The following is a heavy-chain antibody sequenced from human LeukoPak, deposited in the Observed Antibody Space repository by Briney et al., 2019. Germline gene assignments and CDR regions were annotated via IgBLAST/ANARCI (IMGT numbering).Heavy chain of an antibody. J-gene: IGHJ4*02. Sequence: SETLSLTCTVSGDSISDYYWSWIRQPAGRGLERIGRIFTTENTDYNPSLTSRVTMSIDTSKNQFSLELRSVTAADTAVYYCTRDPAFYGSGDWGQGTLVTVSS. CDR1: GDSISDYY. CDR3: TRDPAFYGSGD. D-gene: IGHD3-10*01. CDR2: IFTTENT. V-gene: IGHV4-4*07.